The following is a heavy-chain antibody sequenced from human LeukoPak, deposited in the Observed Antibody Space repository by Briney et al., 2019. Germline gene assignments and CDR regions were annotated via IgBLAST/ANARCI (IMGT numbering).Heavy chain of an antibody. J-gene: IGHJ4*02. CDR3: ASQGYDILTGYPYFDY. CDR1: GGSISSSSYY. V-gene: IGHV4-39*01. CDR2: IYYSGST. Sequence: PSETLSLTCTVSGGSISSSSYYWGWIRQPPGKGLEWIGSIYYSGSTYYNPSLKSRVTISVDTSKNQFSLKLSSVTAADTAVYYCASQGYDILTGYPYFDYWGQGTLVTVSS. D-gene: IGHD3-9*01.